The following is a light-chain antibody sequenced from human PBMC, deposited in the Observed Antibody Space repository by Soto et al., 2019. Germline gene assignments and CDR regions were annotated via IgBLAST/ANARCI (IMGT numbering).Light chain of an antibody. V-gene: IGKV1-5*03. J-gene: IGKJ1*01. Sequence: DIPMTQSPSTLSASVGDRLTINCRASQSISSWLAWYQQKPGKAPKLLIYKASSLESGVPSRFSGSGSGTDFTLTISSLQPDDFATYYCQQYSSYVTFGQGTKVEIK. CDR2: KAS. CDR1: QSISSW. CDR3: QQYSSYVT.